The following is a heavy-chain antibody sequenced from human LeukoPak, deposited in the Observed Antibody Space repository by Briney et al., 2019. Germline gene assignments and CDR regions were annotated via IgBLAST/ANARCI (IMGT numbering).Heavy chain of an antibody. CDR2: ISGYNANT. CDR3: ARPRVAGSFDY. V-gene: IGHV1-18*01. D-gene: IGHD6-19*01. CDR1: GYTFTSYG. J-gene: IGHJ4*02. Sequence: ASMKVSCKNSGYTFTSYGISWVRQAPGQGLEWMGWISGYNANTNYGQKFQGRVTMTIDTSTTTVYMELRSLRSDDTAVYYCARPRVAGSFDYWGQGTLVTVSS.